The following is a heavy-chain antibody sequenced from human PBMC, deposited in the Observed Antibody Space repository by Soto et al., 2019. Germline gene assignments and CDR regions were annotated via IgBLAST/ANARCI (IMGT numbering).Heavy chain of an antibody. Sequence: GGSLRLSCAASGFSFSSYGIHWVRQAPGKGLEWVAVISSDGSKQYYAESVKGRFTISRDNSKSTLYLQMYSLRTEDTAVYYCAKEIAVAAHFDYWGQGTLVTVSS. D-gene: IGHD6-19*01. CDR2: ISSDGSKQ. V-gene: IGHV3-30*18. CDR1: GFSFSSYG. J-gene: IGHJ4*02. CDR3: AKEIAVAAHFDY.